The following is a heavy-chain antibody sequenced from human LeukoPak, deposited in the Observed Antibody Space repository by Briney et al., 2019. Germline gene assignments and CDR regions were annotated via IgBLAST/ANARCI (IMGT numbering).Heavy chain of an antibody. CDR3: ARGGRGSYGDYGY. V-gene: IGHV1-69*06. D-gene: IGHD4-17*01. CDR2: IIPIFGTA. J-gene: IGHJ4*02. Sequence: RASVKVSCKASGGTFSSYAISWVRQAPGQGLEWMGGIIPIFGTANNAQKFQGRVTITADKSTSTAYMELSSLRSEDTAVYYCARGGRGSYGDYGYWGQGTLVTVSS. CDR1: GGTFSSYA.